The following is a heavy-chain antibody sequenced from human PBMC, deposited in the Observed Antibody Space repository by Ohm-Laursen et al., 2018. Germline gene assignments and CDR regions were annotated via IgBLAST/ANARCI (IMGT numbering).Heavy chain of an antibody. J-gene: IGHJ5*02. Sequence: GSLRLSCSASGFTFSSYAMNWVRQAPGKGLEWVSGINSDGSTTNYADSVKGRFSISRDNSKNTLYLQMNSLRAEDTAVYYCARESITARLSTANWFDPWGQGTLVTVSS. CDR2: INSDGSTT. CDR3: ARESITARLSTANWFDP. D-gene: IGHD6-6*01. V-gene: IGHV3-23*01. CDR1: GFTFSSYA.